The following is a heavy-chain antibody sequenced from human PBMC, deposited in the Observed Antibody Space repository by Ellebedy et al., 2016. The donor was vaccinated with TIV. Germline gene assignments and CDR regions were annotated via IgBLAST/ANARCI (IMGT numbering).Heavy chain of an antibody. CDR3: ARGPMYYDILTGYYKGESPYYFDY. CDR2: IYYSGST. CDR1: GGSISSFY. Sequence: MPSETLSLTCTVAGGSISSFYWSWIRQPHGKRLAWTGYIYYSGSTNYNPSLTSRLTISVDTAKNQFSLKLSYVTAADTAVYYCARGPMYYDILTGYYKGESPYYFDYWGQGTLVTVSS. V-gene: IGHV4-59*12. J-gene: IGHJ4*02. D-gene: IGHD3-9*01.